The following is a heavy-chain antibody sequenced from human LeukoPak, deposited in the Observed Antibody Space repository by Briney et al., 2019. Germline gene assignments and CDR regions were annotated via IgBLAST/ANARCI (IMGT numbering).Heavy chain of an antibody. V-gene: IGHV3-30*18. CDR3: AKVLPRTTLVPPWSSGMDV. J-gene: IGHJ6*02. CDR2: ITYEGSNK. CDR1: GFTFSSFG. Sequence: PGGSLRLSCAASGFTFSSFGLHWVRQAPGKGLEWVAFITYEGSNKYYADSVKGRFTISRDNSKNTLYLQMNRLRTEDTAVYYCAKVLPRTTLVPPWSSGMDVWGQGTTVTVSS. D-gene: IGHD1-1*01.